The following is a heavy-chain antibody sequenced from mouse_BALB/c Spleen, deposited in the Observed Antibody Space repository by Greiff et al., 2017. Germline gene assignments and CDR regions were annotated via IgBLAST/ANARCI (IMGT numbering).Heavy chain of an antibody. Sequence: EVQLVESGGGLVKPGGSLKLSCAASGFTFSSYTMSWVRQTPEKRLEWVATISSGGSYTYYPDSVKGRFTISRDNAKNTLYLQMSSLKSEDTAMYYCTRDYYGSSDYFDYWGQGTTLTVSS. D-gene: IGHD1-1*01. V-gene: IGHV5-6-4*01. CDR1: GFTFSSYT. CDR3: TRDYYGSSDYFDY. CDR2: ISSGGSYT. J-gene: IGHJ2*01.